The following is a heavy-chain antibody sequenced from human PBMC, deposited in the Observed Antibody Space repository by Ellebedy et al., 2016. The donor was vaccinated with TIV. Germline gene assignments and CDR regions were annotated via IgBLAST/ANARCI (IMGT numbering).Heavy chain of an antibody. D-gene: IGHD2-21*02. V-gene: IGHV3-64D*06. CDR3: VKDRGDIIRDFDY. CDR1: GFTFSHYA. J-gene: IGHJ4*02. Sequence: PGGSLRLSCSASGFTFSHYAMHWVRQAPGKGLEYVSAINNNGGNTYYEDSVKGRFTISRDSSKNTLYLQMGSLRPEDTAMYYCVKDRGDIIRDFDYWGQGTLVTVSS. CDR2: INNNGGNT.